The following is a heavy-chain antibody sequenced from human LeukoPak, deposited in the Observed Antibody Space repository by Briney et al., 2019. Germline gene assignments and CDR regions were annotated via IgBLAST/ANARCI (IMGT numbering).Heavy chain of an antibody. J-gene: IGHJ4*02. CDR1: GFTFSSYS. CDR3: ARSGSGSYCYFDY. Sequence: PGGSLRLSCAASGFTFSSYSMNWVRQAPGKGLEWVSYITSSGNTIYYADSVKGRFTISRDNAKNSLFLQMNNLRAEDTAVYYCARSGSGSYCYFDYWGRGAQVTVSS. CDR2: ITSSGNTI. D-gene: IGHD3-10*01. V-gene: IGHV3-48*01.